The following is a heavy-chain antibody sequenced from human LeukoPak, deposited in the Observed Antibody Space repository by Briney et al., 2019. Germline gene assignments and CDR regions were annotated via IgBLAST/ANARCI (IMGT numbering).Heavy chain of an antibody. V-gene: IGHV4-39*01. CDR2: IYYGGST. J-gene: IGHJ3*02. D-gene: IGHD3-22*01. CDR3: ARAYYYASSAFDI. CDR1: GGSISSSNYY. Sequence: PSETLSLTCTVSGGSISSSNYYWGWIRQPPGKGLEWIGSIYYGGSTYYNPSLKSRVIISVDTSKNQFSLKLSSVTAADTAVYYCARAYYYASSAFDIWGQGTMVTVSS.